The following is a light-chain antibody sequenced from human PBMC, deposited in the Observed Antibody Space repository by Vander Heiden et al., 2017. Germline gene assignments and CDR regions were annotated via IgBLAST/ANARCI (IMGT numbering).Light chain of an antibody. CDR3: QQYNNWPPIT. Sequence: EIVMTQSPATLSVSPGERATLSCRASQNVSSNLAWYQQKPGQAPRLLVYGASTTATGIPDRFSGSGSGTEFTLTISRLQSEDFAVYYCQQYNNWPPITFGQGTRLEIK. CDR2: GAS. CDR1: QNVSSN. J-gene: IGKJ5*01. V-gene: IGKV3-15*01.